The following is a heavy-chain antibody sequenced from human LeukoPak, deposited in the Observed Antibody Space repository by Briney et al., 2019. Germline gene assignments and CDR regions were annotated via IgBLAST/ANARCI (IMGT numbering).Heavy chain of an antibody. Sequence: PGGSLRLSCAASVLTFISYAMSWVRQATGEGLEWVSGISGGGGSTFYADSVKGRFTVSRDNSKNTLYLQMNSLRAEDTAVYYCARGLNWGSDRGYFDYWGQGTLVTVSS. J-gene: IGHJ4*02. CDR1: VLTFISYA. CDR3: ARGLNWGSDRGYFDY. D-gene: IGHD7-27*01. V-gene: IGHV3-23*01. CDR2: ISGGGGST.